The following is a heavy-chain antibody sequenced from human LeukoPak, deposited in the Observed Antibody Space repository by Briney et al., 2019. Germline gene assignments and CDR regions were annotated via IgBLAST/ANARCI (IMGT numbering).Heavy chain of an antibody. D-gene: IGHD6-13*01. CDR3: ARRGPVAAAGYYFDY. CDR2: IYPGDSDT. J-gene: IGHJ4*02. CDR1: GYGFTTYW. Sequence: GESLKISCKGSGYGFTTYWIGWVRQMPGKGLEWMGIIYPGDSDTRYSPSLQGQVTISADKSSSTAYLQWSSLKASDTAMYYCARRGPVAAAGYYFDYWGQGTLVTVSS. V-gene: IGHV5-51*01.